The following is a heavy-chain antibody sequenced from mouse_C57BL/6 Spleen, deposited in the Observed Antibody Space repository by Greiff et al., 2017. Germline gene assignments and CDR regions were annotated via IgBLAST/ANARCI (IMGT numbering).Heavy chain of an antibody. CDR2: FHPYNDDT. CDR1: GYTFTTYP. J-gene: IGHJ1*03. Sequence: VQVVESGAELVKPGASVKMSCKASGYTFTTYPIEWMKQNHGKSLEWIGNFHPYNDDTKYNEKFKGKATLTVEKSSSTVYLELSRLTSDDSAVYYCAIPSYYGSSYDWYFDVWGTGTTVTVSS. CDR3: AIPSYYGSSYDWYFDV. D-gene: IGHD1-1*01. V-gene: IGHV1-47*01.